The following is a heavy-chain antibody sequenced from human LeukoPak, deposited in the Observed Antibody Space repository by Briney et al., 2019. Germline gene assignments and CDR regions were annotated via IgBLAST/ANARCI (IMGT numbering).Heavy chain of an antibody. J-gene: IGHJ3*02. D-gene: IGHD3-10*01. Sequence: GGSLRLSCAASGFTFSTYWMHWVRQAPGKGQVWVSGINSDGSSTRYADSVKGRFTISRDNAKTTLYLQMNSLRAEDTAVYYCARAMVRGEAAFDIWGQGAVVTVSS. CDR2: INSDGSST. CDR1: GFTFSTYW. CDR3: ARAMVRGEAAFDI. V-gene: IGHV3-74*01.